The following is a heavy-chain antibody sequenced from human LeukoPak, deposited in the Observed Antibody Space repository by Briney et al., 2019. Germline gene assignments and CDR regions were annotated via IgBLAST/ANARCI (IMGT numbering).Heavy chain of an antibody. D-gene: IGHD1-26*01. Sequence: PGGSLRLSCAASGFTFSSYSMNWFRQAPGKGLEWVSSISSSSSYIYYADSVKGRFTISRDNAKNSLYLQMNSLRAEDTAVYYCARDREGATLNDAFDIWGQGTMVTVSS. V-gene: IGHV3-21*01. CDR1: GFTFSSYS. CDR3: ARDREGATLNDAFDI. J-gene: IGHJ3*02. CDR2: ISSSSSYI.